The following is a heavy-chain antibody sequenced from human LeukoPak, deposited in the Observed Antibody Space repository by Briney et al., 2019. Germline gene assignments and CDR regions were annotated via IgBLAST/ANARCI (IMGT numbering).Heavy chain of an antibody. CDR1: GFNFMSYT. CDR3: VRVPTAADGTCLDY. J-gene: IGHJ4*02. Sequence: PGGSLRLTCSASGFNFMSYTRNWVRQAPGKGLEWVAYIGYIGRHIYYADSVRGRFTISIDNAESSLYLQMNRLRVEDTAIYYCVRVPTAADGTCLDYWGQGTLVTVSS. V-gene: IGHV3-48*01. CDR2: IGYIGRHI. D-gene: IGHD6-13*01.